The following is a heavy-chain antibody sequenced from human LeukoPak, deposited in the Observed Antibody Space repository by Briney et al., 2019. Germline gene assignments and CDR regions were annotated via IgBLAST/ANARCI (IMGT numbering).Heavy chain of an antibody. Sequence: GGSLRLSCAASGFTFSNYGMSWVRQAPGKGLEWVSGISGSGGSTYYADSVKGRFTISRDNSKSTLYLQMNSLRAEDTAVYYCAKGSSGYSDYWGQGTLVTVSS. V-gene: IGHV3-23*01. CDR2: ISGSGGST. CDR1: GFTFSNYG. J-gene: IGHJ4*02. D-gene: IGHD3-22*01. CDR3: AKGSSGYSDY.